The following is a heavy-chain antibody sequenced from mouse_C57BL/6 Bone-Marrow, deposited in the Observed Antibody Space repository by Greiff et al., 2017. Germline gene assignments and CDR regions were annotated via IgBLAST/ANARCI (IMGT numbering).Heavy chain of an antibody. CDR2: FYPGSGSI. J-gene: IGHJ3*01. Sequence: QVQLQQSGAELVKPGASVKLSCKASGYTFTEYTIHWVKQRSGQGLEWIGWFYPGSGSIKYNEKFKDKATLTADNSSRTVYMELSRLTSEDSAVYFWARHRRLPYYSNYVAWFAYWGQGTLVTVSA. CDR1: GYTFTEYT. V-gene: IGHV1-62-2*01. CDR3: ARHRRLPYYSNYVAWFAY. D-gene: IGHD2-5*01.